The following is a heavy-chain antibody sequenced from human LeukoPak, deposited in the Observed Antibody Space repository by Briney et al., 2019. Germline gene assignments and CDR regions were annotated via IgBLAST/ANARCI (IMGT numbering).Heavy chain of an antibody. CDR3: ARSPPLGAFDY. Sequence: GGSLKLSWAASGFTFSSYTMSWVRQVPGKGLEWVSVISPGGGTSTSYADSVKGRFTISRDNSKNTLYLQMNNLRADDTAIYYCARSPPLGAFDYWGQGTLVTVSS. CDR1: GFTFSSYT. J-gene: IGHJ4*02. D-gene: IGHD4-17*01. CDR2: ISPGGGTST. V-gene: IGHV3-23*01.